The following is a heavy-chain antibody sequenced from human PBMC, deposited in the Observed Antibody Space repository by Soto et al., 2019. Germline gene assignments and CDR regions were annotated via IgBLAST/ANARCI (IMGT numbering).Heavy chain of an antibody. D-gene: IGHD3-3*01. CDR1: SGSISTYY. J-gene: IGHJ6*02. V-gene: IGHV4-4*08. CDR3: ARSQQPSYYDFWSGFGMDV. CDR2: IHTSGTT. Sequence: TLSLTCTVSSGSISTYYWNWIRQSPGKGLEWIAFIHTSGTTKYNPSLKSRVTTSVDTSKNQFSLKLSSVTAADTAVYYCARSQQPSYYDFWSGFGMDVWGQGTTVTVS.